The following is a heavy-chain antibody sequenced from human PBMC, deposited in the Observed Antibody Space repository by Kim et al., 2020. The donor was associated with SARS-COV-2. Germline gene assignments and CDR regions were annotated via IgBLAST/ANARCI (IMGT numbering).Heavy chain of an antibody. CDR3: AREDLLWDSSANDAFDI. V-gene: IGHV1-3*01. CDR1: GYTFTSYA. CDR2: INAGNGNT. Sequence: ASVKVSCKASGYTFTSYAMHWVRQAPGQRLEWMGWINAGNGNTKYSQKFQGRVTITRDTSASTAYMELSSLRSEDTAVYYCAREDLLWDSSANDAFDIWGQGTMVTVSS. J-gene: IGHJ3*02. D-gene: IGHD3-22*01.